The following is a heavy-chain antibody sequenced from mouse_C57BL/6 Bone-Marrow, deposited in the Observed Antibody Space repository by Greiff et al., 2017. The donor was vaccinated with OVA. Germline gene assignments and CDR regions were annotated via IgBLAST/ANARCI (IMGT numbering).Heavy chain of an antibody. D-gene: IGHD3-2*02. J-gene: IGHJ4*01. V-gene: IGHV1-69*01. CDR3: AREAQAPYYAMDY. CDR2: LDPSDSYT. Sequence: VQLQQPGAELVMPGASVKLSCKASGYTFTSYWMHWVKQRPGQGLEWIGELDPSDSYTNYNQKFKGKSTLTVDKSSSTAYMQLSSLTSEDSAVYYCAREAQAPYYAMDYWGQGTSVTVSS. CDR1: GYTFTSYW.